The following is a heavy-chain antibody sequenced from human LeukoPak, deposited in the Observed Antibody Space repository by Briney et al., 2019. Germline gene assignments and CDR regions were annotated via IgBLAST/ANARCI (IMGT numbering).Heavy chain of an antibody. Sequence: SVKVSCKASGGTFSSYAIRWVPQAPGQGLEWMGRIIPILGIANYAQKFQGRVTITADKSTSTAYMELSSLRSEDTAVYYCARGDLGYCSGGSCPRFDPWGQGTLVTVSS. CDR3: ARGDLGYCSGGSCPRFDP. D-gene: IGHD2-15*01. V-gene: IGHV1-69*04. CDR1: GGTFSSYA. CDR2: IIPILGIA. J-gene: IGHJ5*02.